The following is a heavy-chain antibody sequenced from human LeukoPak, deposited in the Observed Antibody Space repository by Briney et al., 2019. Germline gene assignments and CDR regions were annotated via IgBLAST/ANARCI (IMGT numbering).Heavy chain of an antibody. CDR1: GFTFSSYA. Sequence: GGSLRLSCAASGFTFSSYAMHWVRQAPGKGLEWVAVISYDGSNKYYADSVKGRFTISRDNSKNTLFLQMNSLRAEGTAVYYCAKDHSSGWPYCFPYWGQGTLVTVSS. J-gene: IGHJ4*02. D-gene: IGHD6-19*01. V-gene: IGHV3-30*04. CDR3: AKDHSSGWPYCFPY. CDR2: ISYDGSNK.